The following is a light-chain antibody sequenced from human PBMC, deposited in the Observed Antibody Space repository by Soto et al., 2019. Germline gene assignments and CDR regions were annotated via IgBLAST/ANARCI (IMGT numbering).Light chain of an antibody. V-gene: IGLV2-14*01. J-gene: IGLJ3*02. CDR3: SSYTIRGTLVL. CDR2: EVS. Sequence: QSALTQPASVSGSPGQSITISCTGTSSDVDGYKYVSWYQQYPGKAPKLMIYEVSNRPSGVSNRFSGSKSGNTASLTISGLQAEDEADYYCSSYTIRGTLVLFGGGTKLTVL. CDR1: SSDVDGYKY.